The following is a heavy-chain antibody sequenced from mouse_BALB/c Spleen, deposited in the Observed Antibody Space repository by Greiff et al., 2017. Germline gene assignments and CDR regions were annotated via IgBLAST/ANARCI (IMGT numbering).Heavy chain of an antibody. CDR3: ARDGVDGYYSYFDV. D-gene: IGHD2-3*01. Sequence: EVQGVESGGGLVQPGGSRKLSCAASGFTFSSFGMHWVRQAPEKGLEWVAYISSGSSTIYYADTVKGRFTISRDNPKNTLFLQMTSLRSEDTAMYYCARDGVDGYYSYFDVWGAGTTVTVSS. CDR2: ISSGSSTI. V-gene: IGHV5-17*02. CDR1: GFTFSSFG. J-gene: IGHJ1*01.